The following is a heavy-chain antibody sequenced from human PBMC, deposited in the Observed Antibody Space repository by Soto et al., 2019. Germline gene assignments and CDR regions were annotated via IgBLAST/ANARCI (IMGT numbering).Heavy chain of an antibody. D-gene: IGHD6-19*01. CDR3: TPLALKYSSGWYEFSD. V-gene: IGHV3-15*07. J-gene: IGHJ4*02. Sequence: EVQLVESGGGLVKPGGSLRLSCAASGFTFSNVWMNWVRQAPGKGLEWVGRIKSKTDGGTTDYAAPVKGRFTISRDDSKSTLYLQMNSLKTEHTAVYYCTPLALKYSSGWYEFSDWGQGTLVTVSS. CDR2: IKSKTDGGTT. CDR1: GFTFSNVW.